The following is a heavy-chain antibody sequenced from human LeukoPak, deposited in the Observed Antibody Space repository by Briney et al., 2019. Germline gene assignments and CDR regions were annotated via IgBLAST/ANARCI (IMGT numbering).Heavy chain of an antibody. V-gene: IGHV3-53*01. Sequence: GGSLRLSCAASGFTVSSNYMSWVRQAPGKGLGWVSVIYSGGSTYYADSVKGRFTISRDNSKNTLYLQMNSLRAEDTAVYYCARAAVASPGDVWGQGTTVTVSS. J-gene: IGHJ6*02. CDR1: GFTVSSNY. CDR3: ARAAVASPGDV. CDR2: IYSGGST. D-gene: IGHD6-19*01.